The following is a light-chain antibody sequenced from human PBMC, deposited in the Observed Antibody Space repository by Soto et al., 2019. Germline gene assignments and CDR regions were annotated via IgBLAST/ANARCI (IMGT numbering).Light chain of an antibody. Sequence: QSALTQPASVSGSHGQSIAISCTGTNSDVGGSSYVSWYQQHPGMAPKLLIYDVSSRPSGISNRFSGSKSGNTASLTISGLQAEDEADYYCSSYTPSITYVFGTGTKVTVL. CDR1: NSDVGGSSY. V-gene: IGLV2-14*03. J-gene: IGLJ1*01. CDR3: SSYTPSITYV. CDR2: DVS.